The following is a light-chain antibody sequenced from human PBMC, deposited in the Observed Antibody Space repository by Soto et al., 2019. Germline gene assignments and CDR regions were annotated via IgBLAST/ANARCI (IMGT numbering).Light chain of an antibody. J-gene: IGLJ1*01. CDR3: CSYASSSLYV. CDR2: EVS. V-gene: IGLV2-23*02. Sequence: QSALTQPASVSGSPGQSITISCTGTSSDVGSYNLVSWYQQHPGKAPKLMIYEVSKRPSGVSNRFSGSKSGNTASLTISGLQGEDEADYYCCSYASSSLYVFAAGTKVTVL. CDR1: SSDVGSYNL.